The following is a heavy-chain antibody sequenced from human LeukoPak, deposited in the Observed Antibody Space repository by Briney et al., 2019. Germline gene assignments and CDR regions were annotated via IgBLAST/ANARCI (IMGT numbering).Heavy chain of an antibody. J-gene: IGHJ4*02. Sequence: VASVKVSCKVSGYTLTEFSMHWVRQAPGKGLEWIGGFDPEDGEAIYAQKFQGRVTMTEDTSTDTSYMGLSSQRSEDTAMYYCATDLTAVAATYWGQGTLVTVSS. CDR2: FDPEDGEA. V-gene: IGHV1-24*01. CDR3: ATDLTAVAATY. D-gene: IGHD6-19*01. CDR1: GYTLTEFS.